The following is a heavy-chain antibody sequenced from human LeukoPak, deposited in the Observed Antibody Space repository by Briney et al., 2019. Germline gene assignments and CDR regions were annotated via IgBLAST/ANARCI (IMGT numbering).Heavy chain of an antibody. J-gene: IGHJ6*03. CDR1: GYTFTGYY. CDR2: INPNSGGT. CDR3: ARDKLKDIISGYYYMDV. V-gene: IGHV1-2*02. Sequence: ASVKVSCKASGYTFTGYYMHWMRQAPGQGLEWMGWINPNSGGTNYAQKFQGRVTMTRDTSISTAYMELSRLRSDDTAVYYCARDKLKDIISGYYYMDVWGKGTTVTVSS.